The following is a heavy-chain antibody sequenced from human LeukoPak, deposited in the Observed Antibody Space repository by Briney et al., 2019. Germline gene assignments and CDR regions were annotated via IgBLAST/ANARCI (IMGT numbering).Heavy chain of an antibody. J-gene: IGHJ5*02. CDR1: GFTFSRYA. CDR2: IYYSGRT. D-gene: IGHD3-10*01. Sequence: GSLRLSCAASGFTFSRYAMSWIRQPPGKGLEWIGSIYYSGRTYYNPSLKSRVTISVDTSKKQFSLKLSSVTAADTAVYYCARGRPDGSGSYYKFDPWGQGTLVTVSS. V-gene: IGHV4-39*01. CDR3: ARGRPDGSGSYYKFDP.